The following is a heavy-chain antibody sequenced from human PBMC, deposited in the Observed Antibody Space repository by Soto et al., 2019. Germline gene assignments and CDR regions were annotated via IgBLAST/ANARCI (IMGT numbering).Heavy chain of an antibody. D-gene: IGHD6-13*01. J-gene: IGHJ5*02. CDR1: GFSLSTSGVG. Sequence: QITLKESGPPLVKPTQTLTLTCTFSGFSLSTSGVGVGWIRQPPGKALEWLALIYWDDDKRYSPSLKSRLTTTKDTSKNQVVLTMTNMDPVDTATYYCAHRLPAAGLWDWFDPWGQGTLVTVSS. V-gene: IGHV2-5*02. CDR2: IYWDDDK. CDR3: AHRLPAAGLWDWFDP.